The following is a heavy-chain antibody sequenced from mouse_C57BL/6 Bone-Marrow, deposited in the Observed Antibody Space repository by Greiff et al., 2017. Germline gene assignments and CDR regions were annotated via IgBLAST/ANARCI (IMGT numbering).Heavy chain of an antibody. Sequence: EVQVVESGAELVRPGASVKLSCTASGFNIKDDYMHWVKQRPEQGLEWIGWIDPENGDTEYASKFQGKATITADTSSNTAYLQLSSLTSEDTAVYYCTTWLRRWWYFDVWGTGTTVTVSS. J-gene: IGHJ1*03. V-gene: IGHV14-4*01. CDR2: IDPENGDT. CDR3: TTWLRRWWYFDV. D-gene: IGHD2-2*01. CDR1: GFNIKDDY.